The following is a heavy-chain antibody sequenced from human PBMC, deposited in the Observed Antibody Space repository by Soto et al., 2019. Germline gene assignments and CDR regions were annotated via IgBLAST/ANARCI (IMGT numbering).Heavy chain of an antibody. D-gene: IGHD3-16*01. CDR3: ARDGGGETEKFTFDS. Sequence: PWGTMRRSGAASGFTFRSYGRHCVRKAPCKGLEWVADMWWHGRDKFDACSVKGRFTISRDNSNHTLFLQMNSLRAEDTAVYYCARDGGGETEKFTFDSWRQGHRGIFSS. J-gene: IGHJ4*02. V-gene: IGHV3-33*01. CDR1: GFTFRSYG. CDR2: MWWHGRDK.